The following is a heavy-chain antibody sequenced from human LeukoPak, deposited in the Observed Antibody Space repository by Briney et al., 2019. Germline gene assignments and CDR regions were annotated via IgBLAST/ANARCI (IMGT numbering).Heavy chain of an antibody. CDR1: GFTFSSYS. CDR2: ISSSSSYI. Sequence: GGSLRLSCAASGFTFSSYSMNWVRQAPGKGLEWVSSISSSSSYIYYADSVKGRFTISRDNAKNSLYLQMNSLRAEDTAVYYCARDPSRVFGSSTSCYDYWSQGTLVTVPS. V-gene: IGHV3-21*01. D-gene: IGHD2-2*01. CDR3: ARDPSRVFGSSTSCYDY. J-gene: IGHJ4*02.